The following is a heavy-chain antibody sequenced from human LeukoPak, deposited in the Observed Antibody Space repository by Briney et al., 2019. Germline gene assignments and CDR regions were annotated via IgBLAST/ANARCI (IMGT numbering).Heavy chain of an antibody. J-gene: IGHJ4*02. D-gene: IGHD1-26*01. CDR3: ARARGRWHLLPLDF. CDR2: ISHDGATK. CDR1: GFSFSNFA. Sequence: GGSLRLSCAASGFSFSNFAIHWVRQAPGKGLEWLAVISHDGATKHYADSVKDRFTISRDNSNNPLSLQMNSLNAEDTAVYYCARARGRWHLLPLDFWGQGTLVTVSS. V-gene: IGHV3-30*04.